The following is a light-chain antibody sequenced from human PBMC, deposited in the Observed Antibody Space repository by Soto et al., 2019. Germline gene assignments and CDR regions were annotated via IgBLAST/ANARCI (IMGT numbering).Light chain of an antibody. CDR1: SSDVGGYDY. V-gene: IGLV2-11*01. CDR2: DVT. CDR3: SSYAGSYTWV. Sequence: QSALTQPRSVSGSPGQSVTITCTGTSSDVGGYDYVSWCQQHPGKAPKLIIYDVTKRPSGVPDRFSGSKSGITASLTISGLQAEAEADYYCSSYAGSYTWVFRAGTKVTV. J-gene: IGLJ2*01.